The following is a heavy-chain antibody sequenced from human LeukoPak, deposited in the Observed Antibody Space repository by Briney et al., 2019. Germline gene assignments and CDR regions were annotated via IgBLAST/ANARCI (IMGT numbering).Heavy chain of an antibody. J-gene: IGHJ6*03. D-gene: IGHD6-6*01. V-gene: IGHV4-59*01. Sequence: PSETLSLTCTVSGGSISNYYWSWIRQPPGKGLEWIGYIYYSGSTNYNPSLKSRVTISVDTSKNQFSLKVTSVTAADTAVYYCARDWGVTGRPGYMDVWGKGTTVTVSS. CDR1: GGSISNYY. CDR3: ARDWGVTGRPGYMDV. CDR2: IYYSGST.